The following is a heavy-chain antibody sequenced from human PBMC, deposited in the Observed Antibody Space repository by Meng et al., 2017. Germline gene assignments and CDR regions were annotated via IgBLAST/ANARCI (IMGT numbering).Heavy chain of an antibody. J-gene: IGHJ3*02. D-gene: IGHD5-12*01. CDR1: GYTFTGYY. V-gene: IGHV1-2*02. CDR3: AREEGLLSSYSGYDQGSAFDI. Sequence: ASVKVSCKASGYTFTGYYMHWVRQAPGQGLEWMGWINPNSGGTNYAQKFQGRVTMTRDTSISTAYMELSRLRSDDTAVYYCAREEGLLSSYSGYDQGSAFDIWGQGTRVTVSS. CDR2: INPNSGGT.